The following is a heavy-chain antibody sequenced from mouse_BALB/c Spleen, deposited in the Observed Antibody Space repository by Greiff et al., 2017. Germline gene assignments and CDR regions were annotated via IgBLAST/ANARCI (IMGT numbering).Heavy chain of an antibody. D-gene: IGHD2-3*01. CDR3: ARLGTTLDY. CDR1: GFTFSSYA. J-gene: IGHJ2*01. CDR2: ISSGGSYT. V-gene: IGHV5-9-3*01. Sequence: EVKLMESGGGLVKPGGSLKLSCAASGFTFSSYAMSWVRQTPEKRLEWVATISSGGSYTYYPDSVKGRFTISRDNAKNTLYLQMSSLRSEDTAMYYCARLGTTLDYWGQGTTLTVSS.